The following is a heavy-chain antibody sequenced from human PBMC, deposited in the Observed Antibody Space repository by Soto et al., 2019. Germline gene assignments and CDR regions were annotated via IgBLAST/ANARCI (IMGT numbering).Heavy chain of an antibody. J-gene: IGHJ6*02. V-gene: IGHV1-69*01. Sequence: QVQLVQSGAEVKKPGSSVKVSCKASGGTFSSYAISWVRQAPGQGLEWMGGIIPIFGTANYAQKFQGRVTITADESTSTAYMELSILRSEDTAVYYCARGVLGYCSSTSCYDDYYYGMGVWGQGTTVTVSS. D-gene: IGHD2-2*01. CDR2: IIPIFGTA. CDR1: GGTFSSYA. CDR3: ARGVLGYCSSTSCYDDYYYGMGV.